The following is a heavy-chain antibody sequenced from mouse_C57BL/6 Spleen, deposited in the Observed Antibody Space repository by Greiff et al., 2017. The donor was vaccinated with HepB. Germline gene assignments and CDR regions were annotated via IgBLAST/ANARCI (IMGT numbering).Heavy chain of an antibody. V-gene: IGHV1-81*01. D-gene: IGHD2-5*01. J-gene: IGHJ2*01. CDR1: GYTFTSYG. CDR2: IYPRSGNT. Sequence: QVQLQQSGAELARPGASVKLSCKASGYTFTSYGISWVKQRTGQGLEWIGEIYPRSGNTYYNEKFKGKATLTADKSSSTAYMELRSLTSEDSAVYFCARWGDSNYHYDFDYWGQGTTLTVSS. CDR3: ARWGDSNYHYDFDY.